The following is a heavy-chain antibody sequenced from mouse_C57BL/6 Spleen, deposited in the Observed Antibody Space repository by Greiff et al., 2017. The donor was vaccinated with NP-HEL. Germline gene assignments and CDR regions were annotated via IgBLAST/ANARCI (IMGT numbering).Heavy chain of an antibody. CDR1: GFTFSSYA. Sequence: EVQRVESGEGLVKPGGSLKLSCAASGFTFSSYAMSWVRQTPEKRLEWVAYISSGGDYIYYADTVKGRFTISRDNARNTLYLQMSSLKSEDTAMYYCTRDYGNYRVFDVWGTGTTVTVSS. CDR2: ISSGGDYI. D-gene: IGHD2-1*01. J-gene: IGHJ1*03. V-gene: IGHV5-9-1*02. CDR3: TRDYGNYRVFDV.